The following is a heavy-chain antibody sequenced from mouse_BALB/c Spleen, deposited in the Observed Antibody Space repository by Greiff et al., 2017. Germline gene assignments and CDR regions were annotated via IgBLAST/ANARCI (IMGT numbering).Heavy chain of an antibody. J-gene: IGHJ4*01. CDR2: IDPANGNT. CDR1: GFNIKDTY. Sequence: EVQRVESGAELVKPGASVKLSCTASGFNIKDTYMHWVKQRPEQGLEWIGRIDPANGNTKYDPKFQGKATITADTSSNTAYLQLSSLTSEDTAVYYCARRGPYAMDYWGQGTSVTVSS. V-gene: IGHV14-3*02. CDR3: ARRGPYAMDY.